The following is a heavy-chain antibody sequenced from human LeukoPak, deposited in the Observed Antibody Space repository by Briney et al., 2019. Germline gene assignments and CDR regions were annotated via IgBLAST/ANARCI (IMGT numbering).Heavy chain of an antibody. V-gene: IGHV3-21*01. J-gene: IGHJ4*02. CDR1: GFTFSRYS. CDR2: ISSGSSYI. Sequence: GGSLRLSCAASGFTFSRYSMNWVRQTPGKGLEWVSSISSGSSYIYYADSVKGRFTISRDNAKNSLYLQMNSLRAEDTAVYYCARTYGDYGYYFDYWGQGTLVTVSS. D-gene: IGHD4-17*01. CDR3: ARTYGDYGYYFDY.